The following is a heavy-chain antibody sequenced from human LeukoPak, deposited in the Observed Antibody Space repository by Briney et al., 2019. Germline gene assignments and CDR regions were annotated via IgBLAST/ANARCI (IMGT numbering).Heavy chain of an antibody. CDR1: GGSFSGYY. D-gene: IGHD3-3*01. J-gene: IGHJ4*02. Sequence: PSETLSLTCAVYGGSFSGYYWSWIRQPPGKGLEWIGEINHSGSTNYNPSLKSRVTISVDTSKNQFPLKLSSVTAADTAVYYCARAFRGLRFLEWSTGYYFDYWGQGTLVTVSS. CDR3: ARAFRGLRFLEWSTGYYFDY. CDR2: INHSGST. V-gene: IGHV4-34*01.